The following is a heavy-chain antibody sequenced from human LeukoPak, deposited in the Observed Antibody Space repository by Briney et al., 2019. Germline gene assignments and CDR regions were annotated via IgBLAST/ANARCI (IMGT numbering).Heavy chain of an antibody. Sequence: SETLSLTCAVYDGSISGYYWSWIRQPPGKGLEWIGEINHGGSTNYNPSLKSRVTISVDTSKNQFSLKLNSVTAADTAVYYCARGRYGEYYFDYWGQGTLVTVSS. CDR1: DGSISGYY. D-gene: IGHD1-1*01. J-gene: IGHJ4*02. CDR2: INHGGST. V-gene: IGHV4-34*01. CDR3: ARGRYGEYYFDY.